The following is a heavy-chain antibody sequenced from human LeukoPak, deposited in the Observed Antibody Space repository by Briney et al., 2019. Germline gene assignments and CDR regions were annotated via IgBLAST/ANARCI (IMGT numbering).Heavy chain of an antibody. CDR2: ISWNSGSI. D-gene: IGHD1-26*01. V-gene: IGHV3-9*01. J-gene: IGHJ4*02. CDR1: GFSFDDYA. CDR3: AKAPIVGAPAGFDY. Sequence: GGSLRLSCAASGFSFDDYAMHWVRQAPGKGLEWVSGISWNSGSIGYADSVKGRFTISRDNAKNSLYLQMNSLRAEDTALYYCAKAPIVGAPAGFDYWGQGTLVTVSS.